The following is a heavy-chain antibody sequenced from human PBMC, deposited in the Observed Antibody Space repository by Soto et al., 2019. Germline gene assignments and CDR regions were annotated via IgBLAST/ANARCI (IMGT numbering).Heavy chain of an antibody. J-gene: IGHJ4*02. CDR3: AKDAPYYYDSSGYYGPFDY. Sequence: PGGSLRLSCAASGFTFSSYGIHWVRQAPGKGLEWVALISYDGSNKYYADSVEGRFAISRDNSKNTLYLQMNSLRAEDTAMYYCAKDAPYYYDSSGYYGPFDYWGQGTLVTVSS. V-gene: IGHV3-30*18. D-gene: IGHD3-22*01. CDR1: GFTFSSYG. CDR2: ISYDGSNK.